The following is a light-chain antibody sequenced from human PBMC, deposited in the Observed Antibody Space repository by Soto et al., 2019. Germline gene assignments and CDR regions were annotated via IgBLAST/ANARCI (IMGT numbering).Light chain of an antibody. CDR2: DVS. CDR3: QEYSSHWT. J-gene: IGKJ1*01. V-gene: IGKV1-5*01. CDR1: QSINSR. Sequence: DIQMTQSPSTLSASAGDRVTLTCRASQSINSRLAWYQQKPGKAPKLLIYDVSNLESGVPSRFCGSGSGTEFTLIISSLQSDDFATYYCQEYSSHWTFGQGTKVDIK.